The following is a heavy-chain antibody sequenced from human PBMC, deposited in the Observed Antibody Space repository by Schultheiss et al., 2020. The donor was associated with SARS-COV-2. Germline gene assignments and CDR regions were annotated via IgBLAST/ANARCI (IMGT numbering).Heavy chain of an antibody. Sequence: SETLSLTCAVYGGSFSDYHWTWIRQPPGKGLEWIGEVNHSGNTNYNPSLKSRVTISVDTSKHQFSLRLRSATAADTAVYYCASGVYRFLEWQERDYWGQGTLVTVSS. CDR3: ASGVYRFLEWQERDY. CDR1: GGSFSDYH. J-gene: IGHJ4*02. CDR2: VNHSGNT. V-gene: IGHV4-34*01. D-gene: IGHD3-3*01.